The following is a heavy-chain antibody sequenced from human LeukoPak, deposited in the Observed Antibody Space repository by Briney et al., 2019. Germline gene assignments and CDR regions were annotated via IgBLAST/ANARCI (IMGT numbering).Heavy chain of an antibody. Sequence: SETLSLTCTVSGGSISSSSYYWGWIRQPPGKGLEWIGSIYYSGSTYYNPSLKSRVTISVDTSKNQFSLKLSSVTAADTAVYYCARGAAGNKYYYYYYYMDVWGKGTTVTVSS. CDR1: GGSISSSSYY. D-gene: IGHD1-14*01. CDR3: ARGAAGNKYYYYYYYMDV. V-gene: IGHV4-39*07. J-gene: IGHJ6*03. CDR2: IYYSGST.